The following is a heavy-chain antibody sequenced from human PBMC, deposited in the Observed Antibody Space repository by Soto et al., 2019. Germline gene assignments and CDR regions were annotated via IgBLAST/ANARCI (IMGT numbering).Heavy chain of an antibody. J-gene: IGHJ5*02. CDR3: ARGPDRGFTMIVVAAYWFDP. V-gene: IGHV1-8*01. CDR2: MNPNSGNT. D-gene: IGHD3-22*01. CDR1: GYTFTSYD. Sequence: QVQLVQSGAEVKKPGASVKVSCKASGYTFTSYDINWVRQATGQGLEWMGWMNPNSGNTGYAQKFQGRVTMTRNTSISTAYMELSSLRSEDTAVYYCARGPDRGFTMIVVAAYWFDPWGQGTLVTVSS.